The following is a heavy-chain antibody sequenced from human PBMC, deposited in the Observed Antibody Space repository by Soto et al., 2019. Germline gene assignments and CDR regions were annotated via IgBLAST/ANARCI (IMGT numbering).Heavy chain of an antibody. D-gene: IGHD3-22*01. CDR3: ARASPFYYDDSAYFIDY. Sequence: TLSLTCTVSGVSLTSDRYYGSWIRQHPGKGLEWIGYINYSGSTFSNPSLKSRVTISVDTSKNQFSLSLSSVTAADTAVYYCARASPFYYDDSAYFIDYWGQGTLVTGSS. V-gene: IGHV4-31*03. J-gene: IGHJ4*02. CDR1: GVSLTSDRYY. CDR2: INYSGST.